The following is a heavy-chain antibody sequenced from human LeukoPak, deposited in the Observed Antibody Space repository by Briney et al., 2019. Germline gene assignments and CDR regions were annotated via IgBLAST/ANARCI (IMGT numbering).Heavy chain of an antibody. CDR3: ARDAGYCSSTSCLNRFDH. CDR1: GYTFTSYG. D-gene: IGHD2-2*01. Sequence: ASVKVSCKASGYTFTSYGISWVRQAPGQGLEWMGWIIAYNGNTNYAQKLQGRVTMTTDTSTSTAYMELRSLRSDDTAVYYCARDAGYCSSTSCLNRFDHWGQGTLVTVS. J-gene: IGHJ5*02. CDR2: IIAYNGNT. V-gene: IGHV1-18*01.